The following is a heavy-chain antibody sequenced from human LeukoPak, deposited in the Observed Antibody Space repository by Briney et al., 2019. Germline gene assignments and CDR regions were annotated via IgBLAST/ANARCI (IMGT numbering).Heavy chain of an antibody. Sequence: PGGSLRLSCAASGFSFDDYGMSWVRQAPGKGLEWVSGINWSGGSTGYADSVKGRFTISRDNAKNSLSLQMNSLRAEDTALYYCAKDWRAVAGTSAFDIWGQGTMVTVSS. V-gene: IGHV3-20*04. CDR1: GFSFDDYG. CDR2: INWSGGST. D-gene: IGHD6-19*01. J-gene: IGHJ3*02. CDR3: AKDWRAVAGTSAFDI.